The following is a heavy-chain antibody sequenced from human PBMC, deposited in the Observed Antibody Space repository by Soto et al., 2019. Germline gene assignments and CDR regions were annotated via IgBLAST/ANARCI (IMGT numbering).Heavy chain of an antibody. J-gene: IGHJ4*02. CDR1: VFTLTSAD. CDR2: IVGGSGST. D-gene: IGHD3-3*01. V-gene: IGHV1-58*01. CDR3: AADWSNGPFDF. Sequence: QLQLMQCGPEVKKPRTSVKVSCKASVFTLTSADVQWVRQTRGQRLEWIGWIVGGSGSTNYAQQFQGRLAITRDMSSSTVYMELSSLRSEDTVVYDCAADWSNGPFDFWGQGTLVTVSS.